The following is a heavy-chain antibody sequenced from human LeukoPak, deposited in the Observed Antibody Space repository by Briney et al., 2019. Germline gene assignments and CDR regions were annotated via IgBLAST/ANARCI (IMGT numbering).Heavy chain of an antibody. CDR3: AIGPAMIVVVNGPEYFQH. D-gene: IGHD3-22*01. J-gene: IGHJ1*01. CDR1: GFTFSSYA. V-gene: IGHV3-23*01. CDR2: ISGSGGST. Sequence: PGGSLRLSCAASGFTFSSYAMSWVRQAPGKGLEWVSAISGSGGSTYYADSVKGRFTISRDNSKNTLYLQMNSLRAEDTAVYYCAIGPAMIVVVNGPEYFQHWGQGTLVTVSS.